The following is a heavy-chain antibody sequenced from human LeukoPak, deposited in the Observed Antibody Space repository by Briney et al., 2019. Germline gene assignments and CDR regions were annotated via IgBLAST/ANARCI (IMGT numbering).Heavy chain of an antibody. V-gene: IGHV3-11*05. Sequence: GGSLRLSCAASGFTFSDYYMSWIRQAPGKGLEWVSYISSSSSYTNYADSVKGRFTISRDNAKNSLYLQINSLRAEDTAVYYCARAYSGSALYYYGMDVWGQGTTVTVSS. D-gene: IGHD1-26*01. CDR3: ARAYSGSALYYYGMDV. CDR2: ISSSSSYT. J-gene: IGHJ6*02. CDR1: GFTFSDYY.